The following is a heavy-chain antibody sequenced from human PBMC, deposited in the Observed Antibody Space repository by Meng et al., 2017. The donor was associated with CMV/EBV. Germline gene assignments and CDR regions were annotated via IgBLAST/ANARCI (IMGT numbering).Heavy chain of an antibody. CDR2: ISSSSSDI. D-gene: IGHD1-26*01. CDR1: GFTFSSYS. J-gene: IGHJ6*02. Sequence: GESLKISCAASGFTFSSYSMNWVRQAPGKGLEWVSSISSSSSDIYYAGLVKGRFTISRDNAKNTLYLQMTSLKADDTAVYYCVSFHSGEIYYGMDVWGQGTTVTVSS. V-gene: IGHV3-21*01. CDR3: VSFHSGEIYYGMDV.